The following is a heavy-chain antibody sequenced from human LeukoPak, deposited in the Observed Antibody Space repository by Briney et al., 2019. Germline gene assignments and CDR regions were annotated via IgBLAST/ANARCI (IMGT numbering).Heavy chain of an antibody. Sequence: ASVKVSCKASGYTFTSYGISWVRQAPGQGLEWMGWISAYNGNTNYAQKLQGRVTMTTDTSTSTAYMELRSLRSDDTAVYYCAREGDPLYYYDSSGYLGYWGQGTLVTVSS. CDR1: GYTFTSYG. CDR2: ISAYNGNT. J-gene: IGHJ4*02. V-gene: IGHV1-18*01. D-gene: IGHD3-22*01. CDR3: AREGDPLYYYDSSGYLGY.